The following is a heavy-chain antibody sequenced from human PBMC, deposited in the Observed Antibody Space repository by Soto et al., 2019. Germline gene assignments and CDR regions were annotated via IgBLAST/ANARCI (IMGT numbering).Heavy chain of an antibody. J-gene: IGHJ4*02. D-gene: IGHD3-16*02. CDR1: GYTFTSYG. V-gene: IGHV1-18*04. CDR3: ARTNYVRGSYRPSRLDY. CDR2: ISAYNGNT. Sequence: QVQLVQSGAEVKKPGASVKVSCKASGYTFTSYGLSWVRQAPGQGLEWMGWISAYNGNTNYAQKLQGRVTMTTDTSTSTAYMELRSLRSDDTAVYYCARTNYVRGSYRPSRLDYWGQGTLVTVSS.